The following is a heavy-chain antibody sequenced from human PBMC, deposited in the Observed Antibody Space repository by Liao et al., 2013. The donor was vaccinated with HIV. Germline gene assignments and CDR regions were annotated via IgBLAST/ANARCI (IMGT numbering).Heavy chain of an antibody. Sequence: QLQLQESGPGLVKPSETLSLTCTVSGGSISSSVYHWGWIRQPPGRGLEWIGSIYFSGRTYYNPSLKSRVTISVDTSKNQFSLKLSSVTAADTAVYYCARDLIGDYALYFDLWGRGTLVTVSS. CDR3: ARDLIGDYALYFDL. V-gene: IGHV4-39*07. D-gene: IGHD4-17*01. J-gene: IGHJ2*01. CDR1: GGSISSSVYH. CDR2: IYFSGRT.